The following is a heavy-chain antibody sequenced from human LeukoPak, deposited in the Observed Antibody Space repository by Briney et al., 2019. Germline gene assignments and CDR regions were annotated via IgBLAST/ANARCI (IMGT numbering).Heavy chain of an antibody. CDR3: ARDYYASGGNDY. CDR1: GFTLSDYY. Sequence: PGGSLRLSCAVSGFTLSDYYVSWIRQAPGKGLEWVSYISNSSSYTDYADSVKGRFTISRDTAKNSLYLKMNSLRAEDTAVYYCARDYYASGGNDYWGQGTLVTVSS. V-gene: IGHV3-11*05. D-gene: IGHD3-10*01. J-gene: IGHJ4*02. CDR2: ISNSSSYT.